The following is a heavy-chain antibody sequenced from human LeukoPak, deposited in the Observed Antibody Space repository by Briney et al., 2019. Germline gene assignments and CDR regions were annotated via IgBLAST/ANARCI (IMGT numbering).Heavy chain of an antibody. CDR2: ISYDGSNK. D-gene: IGHD2-2*01. CDR1: GFTFSSYG. V-gene: IGHV3-30*18. J-gene: IGHJ6*02. CDR3: AKDVGTSSLDV. Sequence: GGSLRLSCAASGFTFSSYGMHWVRQAPGKGLEWVAVISYDGSNKYYADSVKGRFTISRDNSKNTLYLQMNSLRAEDTAVYYCAKDVGTSSLDVWGQGTTVTVSS.